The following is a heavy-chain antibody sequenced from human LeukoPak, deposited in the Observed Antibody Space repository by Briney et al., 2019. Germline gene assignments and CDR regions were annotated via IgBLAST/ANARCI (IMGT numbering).Heavy chain of an antibody. V-gene: IGHV4-39*01. J-gene: IGHJ4*02. CDR3: ARRGGSGRAFDY. CDR2: IYYTGGT. D-gene: IGHD1-26*01. CDR1: GASISGGTYY. Sequence: PSETLSLTCSVSGASISGGTYYWGWIRQPPGKGLEWIGSIYYTGGTYDNPSLKSRVTISVDTSKNQFSLKLRSVTAADTAVYYCARRGGSGRAFDYWGQGTLVTVSS.